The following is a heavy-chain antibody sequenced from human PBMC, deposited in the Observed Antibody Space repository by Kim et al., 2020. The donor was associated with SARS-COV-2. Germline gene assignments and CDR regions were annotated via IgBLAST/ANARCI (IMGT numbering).Heavy chain of an antibody. CDR2: INHSGST. V-gene: IGHV4-34*01. D-gene: IGHD1-26*01. CDR1: GGSFSGYY. Sequence: SETLSLTCAVYGGSFSGYYWSWIRQPPGKGLEWIGEINHSGSTNYNPSLKSRVTISVDTSKNQFSLKLSSVTAADTAVYYCARGGWDLHRYFDLWGRGTLVTVSS. J-gene: IGHJ2*01. CDR3: ARGGWDLHRYFDL.